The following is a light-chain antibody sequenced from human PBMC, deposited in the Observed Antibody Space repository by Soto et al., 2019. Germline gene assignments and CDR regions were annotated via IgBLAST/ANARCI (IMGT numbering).Light chain of an antibody. J-gene: IGLJ2*01. V-gene: IGLV2-14*01. CDR1: SSDVGGDNY. Sequence: QSVLTQPASVSGSPGQSITISCTGTSSDVGGDNYVSWYQQHPGKAPKLIIYDVSNRPSGVSNRFSGSKSGNTASLTISGLQAEDEADYYCSSYTSSSTPLVFGGGTKLTVL. CDR3: SSYTSSSTPLV. CDR2: DVS.